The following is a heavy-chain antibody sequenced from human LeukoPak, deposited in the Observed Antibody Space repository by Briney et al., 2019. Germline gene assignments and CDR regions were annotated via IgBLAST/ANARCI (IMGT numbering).Heavy chain of an antibody. D-gene: IGHD3-22*01. V-gene: IGHV4-34*01. CDR2: INHSGST. J-gene: IGHJ3*02. CDR3: ARGGLNARITVIVVAKPGPFDI. Sequence: SETLSLTCAVYGGSFSGYYWSWIRQPPGKGLEWIGEINHSGSTNYNPSLKSRVTISVDTSKNQFSLKLSSVTAADTAVYYCARGGLNARITVIVVAKPGPFDIWGQGTMVTVSS. CDR1: GGSFSGYY.